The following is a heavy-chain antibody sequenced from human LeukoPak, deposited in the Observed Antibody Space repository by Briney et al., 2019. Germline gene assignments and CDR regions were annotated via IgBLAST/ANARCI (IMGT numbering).Heavy chain of an antibody. J-gene: IGHJ4*02. CDR1: GGSISSYY. Sequence: SETLSLTXTVSGGSISSYYWSWIGQPPGKGLEWIGYIYYSGSTNYNPSLKSRVTISVDTSKNQFSLKLSSVTAADTAVYYCARRPVAGTGYFDYWGQGTLVTVSS. CDR3: ARRPVAGTGYFDY. CDR2: IYYSGST. V-gene: IGHV4-59*01. D-gene: IGHD1-1*01.